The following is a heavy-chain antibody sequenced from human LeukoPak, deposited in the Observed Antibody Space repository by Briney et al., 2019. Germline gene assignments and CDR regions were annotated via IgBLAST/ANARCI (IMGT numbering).Heavy chain of an antibody. V-gene: IGHV4-39*01. CDR3: ARHAGGISATGTRPFDY. CDR1: GASFSSSTYY. J-gene: IGHJ4*02. Sequence: KASETLSLTCTVSGASFSSSTYYWGWFRQPPGKGLEWIGSIYYSGSTYYNPSLKSRVTMSVDTSKNQFSLKLSSVTAADTAVYYCARHAGGISATGTRPFDYWGQGTLVTVSS. CDR2: IYYSGST. D-gene: IGHD6-13*01.